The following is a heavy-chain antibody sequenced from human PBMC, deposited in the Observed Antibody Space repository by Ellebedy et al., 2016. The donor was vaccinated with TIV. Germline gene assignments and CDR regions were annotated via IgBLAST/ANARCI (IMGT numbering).Heavy chain of an antibody. V-gene: IGHV3-11*01. D-gene: IGHD3-16*01. J-gene: IGHJ4*02. CDR1: GFTFSDYY. CDR3: AREGGAGGRHFDY. Sequence: GESLKISCAASGFTFSDYYIRWLFQAPGRGLEWVSYISSSGSTIYYADSVKGRFTISRENAKNSLYLQMNSLRAEDTAVYYCAREGGAGGRHFDYWGQGTLVTVSS. CDR2: ISSSGSTI.